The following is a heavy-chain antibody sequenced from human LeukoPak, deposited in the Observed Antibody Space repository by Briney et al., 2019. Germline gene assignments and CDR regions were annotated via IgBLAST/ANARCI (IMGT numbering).Heavy chain of an antibody. CDR3: ARVASGTYYYDSSGYYWDY. CDR1: GFTFSSYW. V-gene: IGHV3-74*01. Sequence: PGGSLRLSCAASGFTFSSYWMHWVRQGPGKGLVWVSRINSDGSTTIYADSVKGRFTISRDNAKNSLYLQMNSLRAEDTAVYYCARVASGTYYYDSSGYYWDYWGQGTLVTVSS. CDR2: INSDGSTT. J-gene: IGHJ4*02. D-gene: IGHD3-22*01.